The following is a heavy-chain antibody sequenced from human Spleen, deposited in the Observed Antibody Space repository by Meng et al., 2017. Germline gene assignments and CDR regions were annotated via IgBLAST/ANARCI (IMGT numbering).Heavy chain of an antibody. CDR3: ARDMDTAMATYYYYGMDV. D-gene: IGHD5-18*01. V-gene: IGHV1-8*01. CDR1: GYNFTSYD. J-gene: IGHJ6*02. CDR2: MNPNNHNT. Sequence: ASVKVSCKTSGYNFTSYDINWVRQATGQGLEWMGWMNPNNHNTGYAQKFQGRVTMTRNISISTAYMELSSLTSEDTAVYYCARDMDTAMATYYYYGMDVWGQGTTVTVSS.